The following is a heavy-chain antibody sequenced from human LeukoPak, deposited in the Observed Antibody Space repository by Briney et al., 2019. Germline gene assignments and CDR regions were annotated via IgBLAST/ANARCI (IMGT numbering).Heavy chain of an antibody. CDR3: ARFPRGRD. CDR2: ISGTDGST. D-gene: IGHD3-10*01. V-gene: IGHV3-23*01. Sequence: GGSLRLSCAASGFTFSSYVMSWVRQAPGRGLEWVSTISGTDGSTYYADSVEGRFTISRDNSKNTLYLQMNSLRAEDTAVYYCARFPRGRDWGQGTLVTVSS. CDR1: GFTFSSYV. J-gene: IGHJ4*02.